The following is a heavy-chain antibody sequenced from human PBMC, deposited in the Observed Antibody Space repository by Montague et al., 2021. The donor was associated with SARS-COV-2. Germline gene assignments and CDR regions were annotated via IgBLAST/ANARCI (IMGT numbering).Heavy chain of an antibody. CDR1: GGSFSGYY. Sequence: SETLSLTCAVYGGSFSGYYWSWIRQPPGKGLEWIGEINHSGSTNYNPSLKSRVTISVDTSKNQSSLKLSSVTAADTAVYYCARGSSFVTIFGVVITDPLFDYWGQGTLVTVSS. CDR2: INHSGST. CDR3: ARGSSFVTIFGVVITDPLFDY. V-gene: IGHV4-34*01. J-gene: IGHJ4*02. D-gene: IGHD3-3*01.